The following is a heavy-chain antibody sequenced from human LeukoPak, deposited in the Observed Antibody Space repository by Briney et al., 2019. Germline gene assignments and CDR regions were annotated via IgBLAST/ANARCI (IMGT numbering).Heavy chain of an antibody. Sequence: GSLRLSCTTSGFTFGDYGFNWVRQAPGKGLEWVGFIRKKAHDWTPQYAASVQGRFTISRDDSKGIAYLEMNSLKTEDTAVYYCTRAGGYDNYPDYWGQGTPVTVSS. CDR1: GFTFGDYG. V-gene: IGHV3-49*04. CDR3: TRAGGYDNYPDY. J-gene: IGHJ4*02. D-gene: IGHD5-12*01. CDR2: IRKKAHDWTP.